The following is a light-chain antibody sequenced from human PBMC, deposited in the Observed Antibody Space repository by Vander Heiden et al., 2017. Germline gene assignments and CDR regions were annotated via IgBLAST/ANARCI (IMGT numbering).Light chain of an antibody. Sequence: DIQMTQSPSTLSASVGDRVTITCRGSQSISSWLAWYQQKPGKAPKLLIYDASSLESGVPSRFSGSGSGTEFTLTISSLQPDDFATYYCQQYNSYSPGYTFGQGTKLEIK. CDR2: DAS. J-gene: IGKJ2*01. CDR3: QQYNSYSPGYT. V-gene: IGKV1-5*01. CDR1: QSISSW.